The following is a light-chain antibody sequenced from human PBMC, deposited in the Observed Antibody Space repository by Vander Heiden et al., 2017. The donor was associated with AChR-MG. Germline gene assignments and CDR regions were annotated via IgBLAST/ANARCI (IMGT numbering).Light chain of an antibody. J-gene: IGKJ4*01. V-gene: IGKV3-11*01. CDR2: DAS. Sequence: EIVLTQSPATLSLSPGERDTLSCRASQSVSSYLAWYQQKPGQAPRLLIYDASNRATGIPARFSGGGSGTDFTLTITSLEPEDFAFYYCQQRSNWPPTFGGGTKVDIK. CDR1: QSVSSY. CDR3: QQRSNWPPT.